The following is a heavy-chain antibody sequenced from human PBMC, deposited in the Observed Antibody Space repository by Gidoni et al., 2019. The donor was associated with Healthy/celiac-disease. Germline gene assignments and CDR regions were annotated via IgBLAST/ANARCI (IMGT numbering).Heavy chain of an antibody. Sequence: QVQLVESGGGLVKPGGSLRLSCEASGFTFSDYYMSWIRQAPGKGLEWVSYISSSSSYTNYADSVKGRFTISRDNAKNSLYLQMNSLRAEDTAVYYCARANYDFWSGYYHVSDYWGQGTLVTVSS. CDR1: GFTFSDYY. D-gene: IGHD3-3*01. CDR3: ARANYDFWSGYYHVSDY. J-gene: IGHJ4*02. CDR2: ISSSSSYT. V-gene: IGHV3-11*05.